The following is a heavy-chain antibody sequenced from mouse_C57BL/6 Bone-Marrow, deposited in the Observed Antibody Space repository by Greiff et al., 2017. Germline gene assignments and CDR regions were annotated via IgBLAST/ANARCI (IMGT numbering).Heavy chain of an antibody. Sequence: EVQLQESGGGLVKPGRSLKLSCAASGFTFSDYGVHWVRQAPEKGLEWVAYISSGSSTIYYADIVKGRFTISRDNAKNTLFMQMTSLTSEDTAMYYCAWPLCYAMDYWGQGTSVTVSS. CDR3: AWPLCYAMDY. CDR2: ISSGSSTI. J-gene: IGHJ4*01. V-gene: IGHV5-17*01. CDR1: GFTFSDYG.